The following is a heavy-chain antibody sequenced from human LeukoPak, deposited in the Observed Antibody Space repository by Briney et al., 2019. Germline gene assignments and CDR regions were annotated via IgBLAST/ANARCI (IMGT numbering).Heavy chain of an antibody. CDR1: GYTFTSYY. D-gene: IGHD6-6*01. J-gene: IGHJ4*02. Sequence: ASVKVSCKASGYTFTSYYMHWVRQAPGQGLEWMGWINTNTGNPTYAQGFTGRFVFSLDTSVSTAYLQISSLKAEDTAVYYCTRGDSSSSRSFDHWGQGTLVTVSS. CDR2: INTNTGNP. V-gene: IGHV7-4-1*02. CDR3: TRGDSSSSRSFDH.